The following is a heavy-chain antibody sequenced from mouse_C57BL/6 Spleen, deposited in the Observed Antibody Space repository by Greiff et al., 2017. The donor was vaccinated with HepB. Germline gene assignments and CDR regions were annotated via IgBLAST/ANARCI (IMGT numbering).Heavy chain of an antibody. V-gene: IGHV1-7*01. D-gene: IGHD1-1*01. CDR2: INPSSGYT. Sequence: QVHVKQSGAELAKPGASVKLSCKASGYTFTSYWMHWVKQRPGQGLEWIGYINPSSGYTKYNQTFKDKATLTADKSSSTAYMQLSSLTYEDSAVYYCAKGLRDWYFDVWGTGTTVTVSS. J-gene: IGHJ1*03. CDR1: GYTFTSYW. CDR3: AKGLRDWYFDV.